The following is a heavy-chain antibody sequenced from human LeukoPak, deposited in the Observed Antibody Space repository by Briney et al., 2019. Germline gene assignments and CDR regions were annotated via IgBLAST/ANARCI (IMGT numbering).Heavy chain of an antibody. Sequence: GGSLRLSCAASGFTFSDHYMDWVRQAPGKGLEWVGRTRNKANSYTTEYAASVKGRFTISRDDSKNSLYLQMNSLKTEDTAVYYCARGTTVKGNAFDIWGQGTMVTVSS. J-gene: IGHJ3*02. V-gene: IGHV3-72*01. CDR1: GFTFSDHY. D-gene: IGHD4-17*01. CDR2: TRNKANSYTT. CDR3: ARGTTVKGNAFDI.